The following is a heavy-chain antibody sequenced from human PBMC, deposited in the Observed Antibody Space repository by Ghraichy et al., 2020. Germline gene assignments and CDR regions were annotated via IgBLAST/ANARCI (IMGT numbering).Heavy chain of an antibody. D-gene: IGHD6-13*01. J-gene: IGHJ5*02. CDR3: ARGEMGYRGWRWFDP. Sequence: SVKVSCKASGGTFSSYAISWVRQAPGQGLEWMGGIIPIFGTANYAQKFQGRVTITADESTSTAYMELSSLRSEDTAVYYCARGEMGYRGWRWFDPWGQGTLVTVSS. CDR2: IIPIFGTA. V-gene: IGHV1-69*13. CDR1: GGTFSSYA.